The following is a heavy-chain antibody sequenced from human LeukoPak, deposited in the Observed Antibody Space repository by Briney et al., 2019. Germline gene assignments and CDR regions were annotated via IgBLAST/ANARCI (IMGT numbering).Heavy chain of an antibody. CDR3: ARAGRYCSSTSCYTGPYYYYYGMDV. CDR1: GGSISSYY. CDR2: IYYSGST. D-gene: IGHD2-2*02. J-gene: IGHJ6*02. Sequence: PSETLSLTCTVSGGSISSYYWSWIRQPPGKGLEWIGYIYYSGSTNYNPSLKSRVTISVDTSKNQFSLKLSSVTAADTAVYYCARAGRYCSSTSCYTGPYYYYYGMDVWGQGTTVTVSS. V-gene: IGHV4-59*12.